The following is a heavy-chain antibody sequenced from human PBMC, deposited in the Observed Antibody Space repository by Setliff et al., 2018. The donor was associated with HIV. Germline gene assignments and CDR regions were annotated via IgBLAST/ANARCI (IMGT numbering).Heavy chain of an antibody. D-gene: IGHD6-19*01. Sequence: ASVKVSCKASGYTFTRYDINWVRQATGQGPEWMGWMNPNSGNTGYAQKFQGRVTMTRNTSISTAYMELSSLRSEDTAVYYCARAPHVAVAGTSGFDYWGQGTLVTVSS. CDR2: MNPNSGNT. J-gene: IGHJ4*02. CDR1: GYTFTRYD. CDR3: ARAPHVAVAGTSGFDY. V-gene: IGHV1-8*01.